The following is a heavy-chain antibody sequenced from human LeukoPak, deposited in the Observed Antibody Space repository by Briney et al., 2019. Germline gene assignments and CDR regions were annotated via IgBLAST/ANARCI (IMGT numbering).Heavy chain of an antibody. D-gene: IGHD3-22*01. CDR1: GYSISSGYY. Sequence: PSETLSLTCTVSGYSISSGYYWGWIRQPPGKGLEWIGSIYHSGSTYYNSSLKTRVTISVDTSENQFSLRLTSVTAADTAVYYCAKNSDTSRFYGLSYWSFDLWGRGTLVTVSS. CDR2: IYHSGST. V-gene: IGHV4-38-2*02. J-gene: IGHJ2*01. CDR3: AKNSDTSRFYGLSYWSFDL.